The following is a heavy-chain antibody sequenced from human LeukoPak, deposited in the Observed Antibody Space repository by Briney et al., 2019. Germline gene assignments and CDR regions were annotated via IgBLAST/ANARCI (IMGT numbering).Heavy chain of an antibody. Sequence: PGGSLRLSCGASGFTFSSYELNWVRQAPGKGLEWVSYISSSGSTIYYADSVKGRFTISRDNAKNSLYLQMNSLRGEDTAVYYCAELGITMIGGVWGKGTTVTISS. CDR1: GFTFSSYE. CDR2: ISSSGSTI. V-gene: IGHV3-48*03. J-gene: IGHJ6*04. D-gene: IGHD3-10*02. CDR3: AELGITMIGGV.